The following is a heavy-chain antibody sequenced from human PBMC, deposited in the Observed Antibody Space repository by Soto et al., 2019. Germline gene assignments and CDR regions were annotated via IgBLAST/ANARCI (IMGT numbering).Heavy chain of an antibody. V-gene: IGHV4-31*03. J-gene: IGHJ4*02. D-gene: IGHD4-17*01. CDR2: IYYSGST. CDR1: GGSISSGGYY. CDR3: ARDYGDPYFDY. Sequence: QVQLQESGPGLVKPSQTLSLTCTVSGGSISSGGYYWSWIRQHPGKGLEWIGYIYYSGSTYYNPSLKSRVTHSEXTSKNQFSLKLSSVTAADTAVYYCARDYGDPYFDYWGQGTLVTVSS.